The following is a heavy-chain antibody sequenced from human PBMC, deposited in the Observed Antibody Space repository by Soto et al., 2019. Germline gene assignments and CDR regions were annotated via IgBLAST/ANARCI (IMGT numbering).Heavy chain of an antibody. D-gene: IGHD2-2*01. CDR1: GFTFSSYG. CDR3: AKPAMPGGLYYYYMDV. Sequence: QVQLVESGGGVVQPGRSLRLSCAAPGFTFSSYGMHWVRQAPGKGLEWVAVISYDGSNKYYPDSVKGRFTISRDNSKNTLYLQMNSLRAEDTAVYYCAKPAMPGGLYYYYMDVWGKGTTVTVSS. CDR2: ISYDGSNK. J-gene: IGHJ6*03. V-gene: IGHV3-30*18.